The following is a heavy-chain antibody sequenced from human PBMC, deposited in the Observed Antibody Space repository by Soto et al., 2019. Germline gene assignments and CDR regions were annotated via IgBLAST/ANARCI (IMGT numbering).Heavy chain of an antibody. V-gene: IGHV5-10-1*01. CDR2: IDPSDSYT. J-gene: IGHJ6*02. Sequence: PGDSLKISCKGSGYSFTSYWISWVRQMPGKGLEWMGRIDPSDSYTNYSPSFQGHVTISADKSISTAYLQWSSLKASDTAMYYCASSLKATSGYYYYYYGMDVWGQGTTVTVSS. CDR3: ASSLKATSGYYYYYYGMDV. D-gene: IGHD3-22*01. CDR1: GYSFTSYW.